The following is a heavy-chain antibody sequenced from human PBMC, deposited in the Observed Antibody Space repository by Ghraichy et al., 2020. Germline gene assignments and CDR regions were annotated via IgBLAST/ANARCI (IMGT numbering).Heavy chain of an antibody. D-gene: IGHD5-18*01. J-gene: IGHJ4*02. CDR3: ARSAVETAMVIDY. V-gene: IGHV1-2*02. CDR2: INPNSGST. Sequence: ASVKVSCQSSGYTYSAYYIHWVRQAPGQGLKWMGWINPNSGSTNYAENFQGRVTMTRDTSISTDYMELSRLRSDDTAVYYCARSAVETAMVIDYWGQGTLVTVSS. CDR1: GYTYSAYY.